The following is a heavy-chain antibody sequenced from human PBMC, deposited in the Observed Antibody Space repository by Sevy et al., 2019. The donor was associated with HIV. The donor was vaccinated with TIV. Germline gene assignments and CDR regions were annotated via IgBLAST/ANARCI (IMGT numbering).Heavy chain of an antibody. V-gene: IGHV3-7*01. J-gene: IGHJ6*02. D-gene: IGHD2-21*01. CDR2: INQDGSEI. CDR3: ARAIGV. CDR1: GISISSHW. Sequence: GGSLRISCVGAGISISSHWMNWVRQSPGKGLEWVANINQDGSEIYYVGSVKGRFTISRDNARNSGYLQMHSLSVEDSGVYYCARAIGVRGQGTTVTVSS.